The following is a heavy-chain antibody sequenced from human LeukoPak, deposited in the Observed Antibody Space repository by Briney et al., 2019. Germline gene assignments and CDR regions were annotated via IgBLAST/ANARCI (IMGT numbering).Heavy chain of an antibody. Sequence: GGSLRLSCAASGXTFNTYGMNWVRQAPGKGLEWVAIRWYDGSDKYYAESVKGRFTISRDNSKNTLYLQVNSLRAEDTAVYYCARAGCTGGSCLAYNYYAMDVWGQGTTVTVSS. CDR1: GXTFNTYG. CDR2: RWYDGSDK. D-gene: IGHD2-15*01. V-gene: IGHV3-33*01. J-gene: IGHJ6*02. CDR3: ARAGCTGGSCLAYNYYAMDV.